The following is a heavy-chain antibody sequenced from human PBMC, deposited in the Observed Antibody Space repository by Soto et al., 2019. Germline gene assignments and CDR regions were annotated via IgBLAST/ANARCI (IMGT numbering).Heavy chain of an antibody. CDR1: GYTFTSYY. Sequence: QVQLVQSGAEVKEPGDSVRVSCEASGYTFTSYYIHWVRQAPGQGLEWMGWINPKFGDTTYAQDFQDRVSMTRDMSSSTVYMELSRLTSDDTAKYYCARNMDYYYGPGSGNGHGFWGQGTTVTAFS. CDR3: ARNMDYYYGPGSGNGHGF. D-gene: IGHD3-10*01. V-gene: IGHV1-2*02. J-gene: IGHJ6*02. CDR2: INPKFGDT.